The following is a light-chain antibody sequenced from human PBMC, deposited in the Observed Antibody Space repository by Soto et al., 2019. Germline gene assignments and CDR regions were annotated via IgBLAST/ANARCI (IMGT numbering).Light chain of an antibody. CDR3: QQYGSSPR. Sequence: EIVLTQSPGTLSLSPGERATLSCRASQSVSSSYLAWYQQKPGQAPRLLIYGASSRATGIPDRFSGSGSGTDFTLASSRLGPEDFAVYYCQQYGSSPRFGPGTKVDIK. CDR2: GAS. J-gene: IGKJ3*01. V-gene: IGKV3-20*01. CDR1: QSVSSSY.